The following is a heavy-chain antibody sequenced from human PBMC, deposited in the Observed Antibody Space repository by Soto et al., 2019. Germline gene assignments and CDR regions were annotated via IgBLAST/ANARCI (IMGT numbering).Heavy chain of an antibody. D-gene: IGHD4-4*01. CDR2: SSGSGSGGST. V-gene: IGHV3-23*01. Sequence: PGGSLRLSCAASGFTFSSYAMSWVHQAPGKGLEWVSISSGSGSGGSTNYADSVKGRFTISRDNSKNTLYLQMNSLRVEDTAVYYCAKDRDDYRNYVFDYWGQGTLVTVSS. CDR1: GFTFSSYA. CDR3: AKDRDDYRNYVFDY. J-gene: IGHJ4*02.